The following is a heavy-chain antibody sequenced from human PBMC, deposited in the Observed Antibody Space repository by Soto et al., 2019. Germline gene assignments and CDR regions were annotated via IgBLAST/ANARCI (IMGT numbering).Heavy chain of an antibody. CDR1: GYTFTSYG. CDR2: ISAYNGNT. CDR3: ARDQGGELPYYYYGMDV. J-gene: IGHJ6*02. D-gene: IGHD1-7*01. Sequence: ASVKVSCKASGYTFTSYGISWVRQAPGQGLEWMGWISAYNGNTNYAQKLQGRVTMTTDTSTSTAYMELRSLRSDDTAVYYCARDQGGELPYYYYGMDVWGQGTTVTVFS. V-gene: IGHV1-18*04.